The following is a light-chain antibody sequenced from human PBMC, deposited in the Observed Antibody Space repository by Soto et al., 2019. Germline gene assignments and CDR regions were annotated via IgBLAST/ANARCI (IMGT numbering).Light chain of an antibody. CDR3: QQSYSTPPRT. CDR1: QSISSY. J-gene: IGKJ3*01. V-gene: IGKV1-39*01. CDR2: AAS. Sequence: DIQMTQSPSSLSASVGDRVTITCRASQSISSYLNWYQQKPGKAPKLLIYAASSLQSGVPSRFSGSGSGTDFTLTISSLQPEDFAPYYCQQSYSTPPRTFGPGTKVDIK.